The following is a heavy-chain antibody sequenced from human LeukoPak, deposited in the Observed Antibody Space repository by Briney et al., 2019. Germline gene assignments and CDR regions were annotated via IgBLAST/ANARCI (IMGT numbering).Heavy chain of an antibody. Sequence: SGGSLRLSCAASGFTFRDYGMHWVRQAPGRGLEWVAIISYDGSKTYYADSVKGRFTISRDNSKRTLYLQVNSLRAEDTAVYYCAKDSRLLRGVFLFYYYGLDVWGQGTTVTVSS. CDR2: ISYDGSKT. V-gene: IGHV3-30*18. D-gene: IGHD3-10*01. CDR3: AKDSRLLRGVFLFYYYGLDV. CDR1: GFTFRDYG. J-gene: IGHJ6*02.